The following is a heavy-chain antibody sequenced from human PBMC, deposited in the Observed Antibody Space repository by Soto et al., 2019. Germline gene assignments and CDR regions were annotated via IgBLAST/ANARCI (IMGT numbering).Heavy chain of an antibody. D-gene: IGHD3-22*01. CDR2: ISYDGSNK. CDR3: AKERSIYYDSSSLDY. V-gene: IGHV3-30*18. Sequence: ESGGGVVQPGRSLRLSCAASGFTFSSYGMHWVRQAPGKGLEWVAVISYDGSNKYYADSVKGRFTISRDNSKNTLYLQMNSLRAEDTAVYYCAKERSIYYDSSSLDYWGQGTLVTVSS. CDR1: GFTFSSYG. J-gene: IGHJ4*02.